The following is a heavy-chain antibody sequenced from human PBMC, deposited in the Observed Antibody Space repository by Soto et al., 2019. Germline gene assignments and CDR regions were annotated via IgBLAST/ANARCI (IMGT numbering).Heavy chain of an antibody. Sequence: QVQPVQSGAEMKKPGSSVKVSCQSSGGTFNTYAMNWVRQAPGQGPEWMGDISPMFGAANYAPKFQGRVTITADESTGTSYMQLSSLTSEDTARYFCAREVQVHTPAFVYWGQGTLVTVSS. CDR3: AREVQVHTPAFVY. CDR1: GGTFNTYA. CDR2: ISPMFGAA. D-gene: IGHD3-10*01. V-gene: IGHV1-69*19. J-gene: IGHJ4*02.